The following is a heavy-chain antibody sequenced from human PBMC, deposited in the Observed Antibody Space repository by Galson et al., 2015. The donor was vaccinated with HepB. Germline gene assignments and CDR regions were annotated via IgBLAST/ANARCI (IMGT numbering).Heavy chain of an antibody. D-gene: IGHD3-10*01. CDR3: AKDREEYYFDY. V-gene: IGHV3-30*18. CDR2: ISYDGSNK. CDR1: GFTFSSYG. Sequence: SLRLSCAASGFTFSSYGMHWVRQAPGKGLEWVAVISYDGSNKYYADSVKGQFTISRDNSKNTLYLQMNSLRAEDTAVYYCAKDREEYYFDYWGQGTLVTVSS. J-gene: IGHJ4*02.